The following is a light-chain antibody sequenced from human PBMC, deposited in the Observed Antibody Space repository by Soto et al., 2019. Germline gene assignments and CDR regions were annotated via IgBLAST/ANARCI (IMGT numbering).Light chain of an antibody. CDR2: ASS. CDR3: QQSYSTILT. J-gene: IGKJ4*01. Sequence: DIQMTQSPSSLSASLGDRVTITCRASQTISNYLNWYQQKPGKAPKLLIYASSTLQSGVPSRFSGSGSRTDFTLTISSLQPEDFGTYYCQQSYSTILTFGGGTKVEIK. V-gene: IGKV1-39*01. CDR1: QTISNY.